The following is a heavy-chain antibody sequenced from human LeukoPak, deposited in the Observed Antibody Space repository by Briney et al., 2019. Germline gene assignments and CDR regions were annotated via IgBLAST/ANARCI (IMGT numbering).Heavy chain of an antibody. CDR3: ARDLNPYYYGSGDFDY. J-gene: IGHJ4*02. CDR1: GGTFSSYA. D-gene: IGHD3-10*01. Sequence: GASVKVSCKASGGTFSSYAISWVRQAPGQGLEWMGRIIPIFGTANYAQKFQGRVTITTDESTSTAYMELSSPRSEDTAVYYCARDLNPYYYGSGDFDYWGQGTLVTVSS. V-gene: IGHV1-69*05. CDR2: IIPIFGTA.